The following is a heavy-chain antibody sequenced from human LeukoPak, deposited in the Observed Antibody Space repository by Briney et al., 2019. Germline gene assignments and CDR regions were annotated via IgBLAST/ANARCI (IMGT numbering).Heavy chain of an antibody. CDR1: GGSISSGSYY. CDR2: IYTSGST. CDR3: ARDSPMCSTSCYSDWFDP. D-gene: IGHD2-2*01. Sequence: PSETLSLTCTVSGGSISSGSYYWSWIRQPAGKGLEWIGRIYTSGSTNYNPSLKSRVTISVDTSKNQFSLKLSSVTAADTAVYYCARDSPMCSTSCYSDWFDPWGQGTLVTVSS. J-gene: IGHJ5*02. V-gene: IGHV4-61*02.